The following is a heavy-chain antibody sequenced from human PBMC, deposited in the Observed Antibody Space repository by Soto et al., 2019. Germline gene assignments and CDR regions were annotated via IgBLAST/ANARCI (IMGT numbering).Heavy chain of an antibody. Sequence: GESLKISCKGSGYSFANYWVGWVRQMPGKGLEWMGIIYAGDSDTRYSPAFQGHVTISVDKSISSAYLQWNSLEPSDTAIYYCARHGLHGYGDSWGQGTLVTVSS. CDR1: GYSFANYW. V-gene: IGHV5-51*01. J-gene: IGHJ5*02. CDR2: IYAGDSDT. CDR3: ARHGLHGYGDS. D-gene: IGHD5-18*01.